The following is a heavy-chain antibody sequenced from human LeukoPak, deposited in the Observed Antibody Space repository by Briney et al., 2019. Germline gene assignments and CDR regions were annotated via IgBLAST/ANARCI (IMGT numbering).Heavy chain of an antibody. CDR3: AREYQLLASDAFDI. CDR1: GYSISSGYY. V-gene: IGHV4-30-4*08. Sequence: SETLSLTCAVSGYSISSGYYWSWIRQPPGKGLEWIGYIYYSGSTYYNPSLKSRVTISVDTSKNQFSLKLSSVTAADTAVYYCAREYQLLASDAFDIWGQGTMVTVSS. D-gene: IGHD2-2*01. CDR2: IYYSGST. J-gene: IGHJ3*02.